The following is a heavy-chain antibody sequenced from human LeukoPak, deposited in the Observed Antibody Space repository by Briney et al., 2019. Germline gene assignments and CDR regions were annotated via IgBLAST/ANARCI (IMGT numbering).Heavy chain of an antibody. J-gene: IGHJ4*02. CDR1: GFTFSSYA. D-gene: IGHD5-18*01. CDR2: ISYDGSNK. CDR3: AKSVHSHGVRSGIGY. Sequence: PGRSLRLSCAASGFTFSSYAMHWVRQAPGKGLEWVAVISYDGSNKYYADSVKGRFTISRDNSKNTLYLQMNSLRAEDTAVYYCAKSVHSHGVRSGIGYWGQGTLVTVSS. V-gene: IGHV3-30-3*02.